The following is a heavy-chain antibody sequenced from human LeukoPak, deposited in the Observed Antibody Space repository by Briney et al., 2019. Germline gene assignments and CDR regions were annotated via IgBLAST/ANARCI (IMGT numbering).Heavy chain of an antibody. J-gene: IGHJ6*03. D-gene: IGHD5-12*01. Sequence: GGSLRLSCAASGFTFSSYSMNWVRQAPGKGLEWVSSISSSSSYIYYADSVKGRFTISRDNAKNSLYLQMNSLRAEDTAVYYCARADLSIVAMTQLYYYYMDVWGKGTTVTVSS. CDR1: GFTFSSYS. V-gene: IGHV3-21*01. CDR3: ARADLSIVAMTQLYYYYMDV. CDR2: ISSSSSYI.